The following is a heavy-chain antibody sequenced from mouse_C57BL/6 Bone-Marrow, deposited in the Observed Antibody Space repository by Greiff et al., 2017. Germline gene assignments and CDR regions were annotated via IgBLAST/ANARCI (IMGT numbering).Heavy chain of an antibody. V-gene: IGHV1-72*01. J-gene: IGHJ3*01. CDR2: IDPNSGGT. D-gene: IGHD2-5*01. Sequence: QVQLQQPGAELVKPGASVKLSCKASGYTFTSYWMHWVKQRPGRGLEWIGRIDPNSGGTKYNEKFKSKATLTVDKPTSTAYRQLSSLSSEDSTVYDCARYHYSNYAWFAYWGQGTLVTVSA. CDR1: GYTFTSYW. CDR3: ARYHYSNYAWFAY.